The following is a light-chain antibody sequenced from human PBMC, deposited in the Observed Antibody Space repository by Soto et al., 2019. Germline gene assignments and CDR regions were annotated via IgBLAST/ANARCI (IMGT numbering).Light chain of an antibody. J-gene: IGLJ3*02. CDR3: SSYTSSSAVV. V-gene: IGLV2-14*01. CDR1: SSDVGGYKF. Sequence: QSVLTQPASVSGSPGQSITISCTGTSSDVGGYKFVSWYQQHPGKAPKLMIYGVSNRPSGVSDRFSGSKSGNTASLTISGLQAEDEDDYYCSSYTSSSAVVFGGGTKLTVL. CDR2: GVS.